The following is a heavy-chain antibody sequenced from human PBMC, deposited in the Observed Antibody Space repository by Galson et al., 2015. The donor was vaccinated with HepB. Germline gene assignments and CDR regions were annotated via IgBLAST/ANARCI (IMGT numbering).Heavy chain of an antibody. CDR2: IKQDGSEK. Sequence: SLRLSCAASGFTFSSYWMSWVRQAPGKGLEWVANIKQDGSEKYYVDSVKGRFTISRDNAKNSLYLQMNSLRAEDTAVYYCARVLVVRGVIYYYGMDVWGQGTTVTVSS. CDR1: GFTFSSYW. J-gene: IGHJ6*02. CDR3: ARVLVVRGVIYYYGMDV. D-gene: IGHD3-10*01. V-gene: IGHV3-7*03.